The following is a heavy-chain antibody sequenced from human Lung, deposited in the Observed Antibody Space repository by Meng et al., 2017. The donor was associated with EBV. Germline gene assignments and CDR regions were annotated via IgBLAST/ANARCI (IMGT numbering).Heavy chain of an antibody. J-gene: IGHJ4*02. CDR2: FVPIYDTP. V-gene: IGHV1-69*01. CDR3: ASLGYCTDGSCDQYFDH. CDR1: GATLRYA. D-gene: IGHD2-15*01. Sequence: QVQLVQSGAEVKQPGSSVKVSCKVSGATLRYAITWVRQAPGQGLEWMGGFVPIYDTPNYAQKFQGRITITADESTTTTYMEVSGLRAEDTAVYYCASLGYCTDGSCDQYFDHWDQGHRGTV.